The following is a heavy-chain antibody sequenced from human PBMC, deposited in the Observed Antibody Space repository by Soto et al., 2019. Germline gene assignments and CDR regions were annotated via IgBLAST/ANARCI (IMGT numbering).Heavy chain of an antibody. D-gene: IGHD2-21*01. CDR2: INHSGST. V-gene: IGHV4-34*01. CDR1: GGSFSGYY. Sequence: SETLSLTCAVYGGSFSGYYWSWIRQPPGKGLEWIGEINHSGSTNYNPSLKSRVTISVDTSKNQFSLKLSSVTAADTAVYYCASFMLAYCGGDCYSGFDYWGQGTLVTV. J-gene: IGHJ4*02. CDR3: ASFMLAYCGGDCYSGFDY.